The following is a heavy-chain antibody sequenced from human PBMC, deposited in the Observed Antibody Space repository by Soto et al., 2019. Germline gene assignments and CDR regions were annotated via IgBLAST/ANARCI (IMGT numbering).Heavy chain of an antibody. CDR3: ARENSGYSNTWYAGY. D-gene: IGHD6-13*01. CDR1: GFTFSNYW. J-gene: IGHJ4*02. Sequence: GGSLRLSCAASGFTFSNYWMSWVRQVPGKGLEWMANIRQDGTERYYVDSVRGRFTISRDNAKNSLFLQMNSLRAEDTAVYYCARENSGYSNTWYAGYWGQGALVTVSS. V-gene: IGHV3-7*01. CDR2: IRQDGTER.